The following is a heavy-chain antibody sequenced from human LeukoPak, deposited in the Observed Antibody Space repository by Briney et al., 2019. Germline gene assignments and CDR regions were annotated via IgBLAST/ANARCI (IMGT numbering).Heavy chain of an antibody. CDR2: ITAYDGDT. D-gene: IGHD1-1*01. CDR3: ARDYQLPSGPDLFDI. V-gene: IGHV1-18*03. J-gene: IGHJ3*02. CDR1: GFSFPNYG. Sequence: ASVKVSCKASGFSFPNYGISWVRQAPGQGLEWIGWITAYDGDTNYAQKFQDRVTMATDTSTSTASMELWSLRSDDMAVYYCARDYQLPSGPDLFDIWGQGTVVTVSS.